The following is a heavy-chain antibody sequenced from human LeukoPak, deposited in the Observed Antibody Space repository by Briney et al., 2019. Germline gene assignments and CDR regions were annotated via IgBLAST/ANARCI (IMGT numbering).Heavy chain of an antibody. CDR3: ARGTFDGDFWSG. V-gene: IGHV3-20*04. D-gene: IGHD3-3*01. Sequence: GGSLRLSCAASGFTFDDYGMSWVRQAPGKGLEWVSGINWNGGSTGYADSVKGRLPISRDNAKNTLHLQMHSLRAEDTAVYYCARGTFDGDFWSGWGQGTLVTVSS. CDR1: GFTFDDYG. CDR2: INWNGGST. J-gene: IGHJ4*02.